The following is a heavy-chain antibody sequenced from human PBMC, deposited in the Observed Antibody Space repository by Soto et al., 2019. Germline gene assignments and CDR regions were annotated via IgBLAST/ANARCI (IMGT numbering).Heavy chain of an antibody. CDR3: ARMLYFYDKWYFDL. CDR1: GASINNNDYY. V-gene: IGHV4-30-4*01. Sequence: QLQESGPGLVKPSQTLSLTCTVSGASINNNDYYWSWIRQTPGKGLEWIGYVYYSGTTDYIPSLKSRLSMSIDKSQNQFTLKLNSVTAADTATYYCARMLYFYDKWYFDLWGRGTLVTVSS. J-gene: IGHJ2*01. CDR2: VYYSGTT. D-gene: IGHD3-22*01.